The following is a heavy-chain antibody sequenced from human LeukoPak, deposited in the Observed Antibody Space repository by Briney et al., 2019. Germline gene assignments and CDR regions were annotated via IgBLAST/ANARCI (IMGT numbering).Heavy chain of an antibody. D-gene: IGHD6-19*01. CDR3: AATVAGSKHFDY. V-gene: IGHV4-4*07. Sequence: PSETLSLTCTVSGGSISSYYWSWIRQPAGKGLEWIGRILTSGNTNYNPSHKSRVTMSVDTSKNQFSLKLSSVTAADMAVYYCAATVAGSKHFDYWGQGSLVTVSS. J-gene: IGHJ4*02. CDR2: ILTSGNT. CDR1: GGSISSYY.